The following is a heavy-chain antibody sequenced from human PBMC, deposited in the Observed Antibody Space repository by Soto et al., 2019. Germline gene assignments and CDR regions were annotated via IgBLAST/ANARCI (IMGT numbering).Heavy chain of an antibody. CDR1: GFSLSTRGVG. CDR2: IYWDDDK. D-gene: IGHD2-15*01. CDR3: ARTFCSGGGCYSEFDY. Sequence: QITLKESGPTLVKPTQTLTLTCTFSGFSLSTRGVGVGWIRQPPGKALEWLALIYWDDDKRYSPSLKSRLTITKDTSKNQVVLTMTNMDPVDTATYYCARTFCSGGGCYSEFDYWGQGTLVTVSS. V-gene: IGHV2-5*02. J-gene: IGHJ4*02.